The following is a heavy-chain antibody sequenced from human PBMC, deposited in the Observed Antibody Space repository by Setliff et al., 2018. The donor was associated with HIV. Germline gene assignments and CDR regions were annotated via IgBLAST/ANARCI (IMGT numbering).Heavy chain of an antibody. V-gene: IGHV3-15*01. Sequence: KPGGSLRLSCAASGLTFSSYSMNWVRQAPGKGLEWLGRMTSRHDGGTTDYAAPVKGRFTFSRDDSTNTLYLQMNNLKIEDTAVYYCVTDDKVAFDVWGRGTMVTVSS. CDR3: VTDDKVAFDV. J-gene: IGHJ3*01. CDR2: MTSRHDGGTT. CDR1: GLTFSSYS.